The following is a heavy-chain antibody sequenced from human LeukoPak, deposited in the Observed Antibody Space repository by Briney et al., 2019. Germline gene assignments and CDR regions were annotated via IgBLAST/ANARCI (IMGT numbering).Heavy chain of an antibody. CDR2: MNPNSGNT. CDR3: ARPWGEGEYQLPPIQNWFDP. CDR1: GYTFTSYD. Sequence: ASVKVSCKASGYTFTSYDINWVRRATGQGLEWMGWMNPNSGNTGYAQKFQGRVTMTRNTSISTAYMELSSLRSEDTAAYYCARPWGEGEYQLPPIQNWFDPWGQGTLVTVSS. J-gene: IGHJ5*02. D-gene: IGHD2-2*01. V-gene: IGHV1-8*01.